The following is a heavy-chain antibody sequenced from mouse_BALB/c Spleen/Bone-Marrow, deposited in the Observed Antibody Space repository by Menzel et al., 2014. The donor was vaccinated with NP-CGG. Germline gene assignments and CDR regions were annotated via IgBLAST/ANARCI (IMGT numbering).Heavy chain of an antibody. CDR3: AKGEYGKRYYVMDY. D-gene: IGHD2-10*02. V-gene: IGHV2-3*01. J-gene: IGHJ4*01. Sequence: VKLMESGPGLVAPSQSLSITCTVSGFSLTSYGVSWVRQPPGKGLEWLGVIWGDGSTNYHSALISRLSISKDNSKSQVFLKLNSQQTDDTATYQCAKGEYGKRYYVMDYWGQGTSVTVSS. CDR2: IWGDGST. CDR1: GFSLTSYG.